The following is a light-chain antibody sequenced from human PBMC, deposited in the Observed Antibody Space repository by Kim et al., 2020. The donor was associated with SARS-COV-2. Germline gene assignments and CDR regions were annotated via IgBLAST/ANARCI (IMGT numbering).Light chain of an antibody. CDR2: HKT. Sequence: ALGQTVRITCHGDSLRNYYASWYQQRPGPAPVLVMYHKTNRPSGIPERFSGSSSGNTASLTITGAQAEDEADYYCNSRDSSGNYLVFGGGTQLTVL. CDR1: SLRNYY. V-gene: IGLV3-19*01. J-gene: IGLJ3*02. CDR3: NSRDSSGNYLV.